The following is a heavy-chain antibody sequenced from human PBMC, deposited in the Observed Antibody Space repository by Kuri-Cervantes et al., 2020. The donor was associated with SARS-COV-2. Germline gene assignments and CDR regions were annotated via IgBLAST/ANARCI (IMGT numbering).Heavy chain of an antibody. Sequence: GESLKISCAASGFTFSDYYMSWIRQAPGKGLEWVSYISSSSSYTNYADSVKGRFTISRDNAKNSLYPQMNSLRAEDTAVYYCARHPYYDFWSGYTEYNWFDPWGQETLVTVSS. D-gene: IGHD3-3*01. CDR1: GFTFSDYY. J-gene: IGHJ5*02. CDR3: ARHPYYDFWSGYTEYNWFDP. CDR2: ISSSSSYT. V-gene: IGHV3-11*03.